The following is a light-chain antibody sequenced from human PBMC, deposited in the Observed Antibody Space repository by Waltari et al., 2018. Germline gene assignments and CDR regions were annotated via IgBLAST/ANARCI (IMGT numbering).Light chain of an antibody. V-gene: IGKV1-39*01. CDR3: QQSYSTT. Sequence: DIQMTQSPSSLSASVGGRVTITCRASQSISSYLNWYQQKPGKAPKLLIYAASSLQSGVPSRFSGSGSGTDFTLTISSLQPEDFATYYCQQSYSTTFGPGTKVDIK. CDR2: AAS. J-gene: IGKJ3*01. CDR1: QSISSY.